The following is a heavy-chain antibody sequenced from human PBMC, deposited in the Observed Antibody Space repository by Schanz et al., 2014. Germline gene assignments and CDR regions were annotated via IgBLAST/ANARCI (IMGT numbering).Heavy chain of an antibody. CDR1: GFTFNNYD. CDR3: AKDYSGSYYAY. Sequence: EVQLVESGGGLVQPGGSLRLSCAASGFTFNNYDMNWVRLVPGKGLECVSGISGGGGSAYYADSVKGRFTISRDNSKNTLYLQMNSLRAEDTAVYYCAKDYSGSYYAYWGQGTLVTVSS. J-gene: IGHJ4*02. V-gene: IGHV3-23*04. D-gene: IGHD1-26*01. CDR2: ISGGGGSA.